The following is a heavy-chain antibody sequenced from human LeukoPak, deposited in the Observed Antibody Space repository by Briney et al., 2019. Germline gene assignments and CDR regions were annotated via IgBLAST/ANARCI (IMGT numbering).Heavy chain of an antibody. D-gene: IGHD6-19*01. CDR1: GYSFTNFD. V-gene: IGHV1-8*01. J-gene: IGHJ6*03. Sequence: ASVKVSCKASGYSFTNFDINWVREATGQGLEWMGWMNPNSGNKGYAQKFQGRVTMTMNTSITTAYMELSSLRSEDTAVYYCARGPQWRGDYYYMDVWGRGTTVTVSS. CDR2: MNPNSGNK. CDR3: ARGPQWRGDYYYMDV.